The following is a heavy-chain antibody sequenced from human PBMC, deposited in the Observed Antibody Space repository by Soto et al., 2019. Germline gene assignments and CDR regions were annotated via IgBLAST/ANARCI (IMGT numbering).Heavy chain of an antibody. CDR2: VYHSGTT. V-gene: IGHV4-59*01. J-gene: IGHJ4*02. CDR3: VTRPPGAPYRGLFVY. CDR1: GGSISTYY. Sequence: PSETLSLTCTVSGGSISTYYWTWIRQSPGKGPEWIGYVYHSGTTNYNPSLESRVTMSLDTSKNQFSLKLSAVTTADTAVYYGVTRPPGAPYRGLFVYCSQGTLASVSS. D-gene: IGHD3-10*01.